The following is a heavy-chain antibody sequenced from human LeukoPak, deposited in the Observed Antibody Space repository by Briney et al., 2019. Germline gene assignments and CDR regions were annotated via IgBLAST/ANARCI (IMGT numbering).Heavy chain of an antibody. Sequence: ASVKVSCKSPGYSFTDYYVHWVRQAPGEGLEPLGWINPKSGDTGSAQNFQDRVTVTRDTSISTAYMELRSLTSDDTAVYYCARAFQATYFYDSSGPFDFWGQGTLVTVSS. CDR3: ARAFQATYFYDSSGPFDF. CDR1: GYSFTDYY. V-gene: IGHV1-2*02. D-gene: IGHD3-22*01. CDR2: INPKSGDT. J-gene: IGHJ4*02.